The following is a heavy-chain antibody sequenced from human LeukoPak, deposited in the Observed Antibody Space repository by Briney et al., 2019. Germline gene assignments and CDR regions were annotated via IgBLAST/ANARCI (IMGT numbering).Heavy chain of an antibody. V-gene: IGHV4-4*02. J-gene: IGHJ4*02. CDR2: INHSGST. D-gene: IGHD4-17*01. CDR1: GGSISSSNW. Sequence: SGTLSLTCAVSGGSISSSNWWSWVRQPPGKGLEWIGEINHSGSTNYNPSLKSRVTISVDTSKNQFSLKLSSVTAADTAVYYCARGLFRTVTTDYWGQGTLVTVSS. CDR3: ARGLFRTVTTDY.